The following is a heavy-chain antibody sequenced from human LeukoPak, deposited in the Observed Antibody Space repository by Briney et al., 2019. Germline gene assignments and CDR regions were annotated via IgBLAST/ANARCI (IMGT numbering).Heavy chain of an antibody. J-gene: IGHJ3*02. V-gene: IGHV4-39*01. CDR2: IYYSGST. Sequence: PSETLSLTCTVSGGSISSSSYYWGWIRQPPGKGLEWIGSIYYSGSTYYNPSLKSRVTISVDTSKNQFSLKLSSVTAADTAVYYCARLSSYSTGTTFYDAFDIWGQGTMVTVSS. CDR3: ARLSSYSTGTTFYDAFDI. D-gene: IGHD1-1*01. CDR1: GGSISSSSYY.